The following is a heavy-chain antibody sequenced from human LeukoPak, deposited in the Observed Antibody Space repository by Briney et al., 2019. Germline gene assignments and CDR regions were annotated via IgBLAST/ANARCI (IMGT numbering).Heavy chain of an antibody. CDR1: GYTFTDYY. Sequence: ASVKVSCKASGYTFTDYYVHWVRQAPGQGLEWMGWIHPNSGGTNYAQSFQGRVTMTRDTSISTAYMELSSLGSDDTAVYYCARWLSSSWFYWGQGTLVTVSS. V-gene: IGHV1-2*02. CDR3: ARWLSSSWFY. CDR2: IHPNSGGT. D-gene: IGHD6-13*01. J-gene: IGHJ4*02.